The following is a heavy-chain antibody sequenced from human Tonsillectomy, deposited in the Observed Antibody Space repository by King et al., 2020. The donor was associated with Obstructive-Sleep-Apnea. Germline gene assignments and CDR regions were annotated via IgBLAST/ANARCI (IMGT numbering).Heavy chain of an antibody. CDR3: ARLDCSGGSCYWGNFDY. J-gene: IGHJ4*02. Sequence: VQLQQWGAGLLKPSETLSLTCDVYGGSFSAYYWGLIRQPPGKGLEWIGESNDSGSTNYNSSLKSRVTISVDTSKNQFSLKLNSVTAADTAVYYCARLDCSGGSCYWGNFDYWGQGTLVTVSS. CDR1: GGSFSAYY. V-gene: IGHV4-34*01. CDR2: SNDSGST. D-gene: IGHD2-15*01.